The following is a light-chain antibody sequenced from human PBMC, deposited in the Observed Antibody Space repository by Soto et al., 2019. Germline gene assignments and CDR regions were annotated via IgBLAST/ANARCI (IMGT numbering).Light chain of an antibody. CDR3: ETWDNNDVV. Sequence: QSVLTQSSSASASLGSSVKLTCTLSSGHSSYIIAWHQQQPGKAPRYLMKLEGSGSYNKGSGVPDRFSGSSSGADRYFTISNLQFEDEADYYCETWDNNDVVFGGGTQLTVL. V-gene: IGLV4-60*02. J-gene: IGLJ2*01. CDR1: SGHSSYI. CDR2: LEGSGSY.